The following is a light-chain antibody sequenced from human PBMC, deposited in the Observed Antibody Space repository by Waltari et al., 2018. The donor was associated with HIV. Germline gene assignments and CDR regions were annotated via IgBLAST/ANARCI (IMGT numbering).Light chain of an antibody. J-gene: IGKJ5*01. CDR2: AAS. Sequence: DIQMTQSPSSLPVSVGDRATITCRASQDIVNYLVWFQQKPGEAPKSLIYAASSLQRGVPAKFRGSGSGTDFTLTIDTLHSEDSATYYCQQYKSYPLTFGQGTRLEIK. CDR3: QQYKSYPLT. CDR1: QDIVNY. V-gene: IGKV1-16*02.